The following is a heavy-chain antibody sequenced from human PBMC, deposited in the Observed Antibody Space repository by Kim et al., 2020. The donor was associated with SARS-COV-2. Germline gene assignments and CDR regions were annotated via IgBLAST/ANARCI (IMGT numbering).Heavy chain of an antibody. V-gene: IGHV3-23*01. J-gene: IGHJ4*01. CDR3: ATDRHSNIPSYFDY. D-gene: IGHD6-13*01. CDR2: ISGSGGTT. Sequence: GGSLRLSCAASGFTFSTYAMRWVRQAPGKGLEWVSGISGSGGTTYSADSVKGRFIISRDNSKNTLYLQMNSLRAEDTAVYYCATDRHSNIPSYFDYWGHGTLLSVSS. CDR1: GFTFSTYA.